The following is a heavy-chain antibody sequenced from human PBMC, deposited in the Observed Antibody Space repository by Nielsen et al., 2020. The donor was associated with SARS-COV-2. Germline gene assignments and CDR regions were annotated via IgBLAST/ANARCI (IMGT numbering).Heavy chain of an antibody. J-gene: IGHJ6*02. D-gene: IGHD6-13*01. Sequence: SVKVSCKASGGTFSSYATSWVRQAPGQGLEWMGRIIPILGIANYAQKFQGRVTITADKSTSTAYMELSSLRSEDTAVYYCARDNESSSRYSPYYYYGMDVWGQGTTVTVSS. V-gene: IGHV1-69*04. CDR1: GGTFSSYA. CDR2: IIPILGIA. CDR3: ARDNESSSRYSPYYYYGMDV.